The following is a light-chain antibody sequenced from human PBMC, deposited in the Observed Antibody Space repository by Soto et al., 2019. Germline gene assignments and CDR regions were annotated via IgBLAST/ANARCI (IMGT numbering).Light chain of an antibody. CDR1: QSVRSN. V-gene: IGKV3-15*01. Sequence: VLSQSPGRLSLSPGERATLSCRASQSVRSNLAWYQQKPGQAPSLLIYGAFTRATGIPTRFSGTGSGTEFTLTISSLQSEDFALYYCQQYNDWPLTFGQGTKVDIK. CDR2: GAF. CDR3: QQYNDWPLT. J-gene: IGKJ1*01.